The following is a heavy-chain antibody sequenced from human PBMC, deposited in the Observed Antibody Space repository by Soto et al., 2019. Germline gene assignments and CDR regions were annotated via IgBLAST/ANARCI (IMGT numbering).Heavy chain of an antibody. D-gene: IGHD3-22*01. CDR1: GFTFSSYA. J-gene: IGHJ3*02. CDR2: ISYDGSNK. Sequence: GGSLRLSCAASGFTFSSYAMHWVRQAPGKGLEWVAVISYDGSNKYYADSVKGRFTISRDNSKNTLYLQMNSLRAEDTAVYYCARDYYDSSGYYNDAFDIWGQGTRVTVSS. V-gene: IGHV3-30-3*01. CDR3: ARDYYDSSGYYNDAFDI.